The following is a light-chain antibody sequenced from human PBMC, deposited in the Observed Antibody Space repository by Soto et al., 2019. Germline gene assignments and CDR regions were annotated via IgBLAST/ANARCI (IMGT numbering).Light chain of an antibody. Sequence: EIGMTQSPATLSVSPGERATLSCTASQSITSTLAWYQQKPGQAPRLLISGASTMATGIPPTFSGSGSGTEFTLAISSLQSEDFAVYYCQQYNSWPLTFGGGTRVEIK. CDR2: GAS. V-gene: IGKV3-15*01. CDR1: QSITST. CDR3: QQYNSWPLT. J-gene: IGKJ4*01.